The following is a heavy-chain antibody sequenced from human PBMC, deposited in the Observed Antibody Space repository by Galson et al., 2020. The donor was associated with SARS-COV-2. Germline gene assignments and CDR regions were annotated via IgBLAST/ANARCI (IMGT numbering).Heavy chain of an antibody. V-gene: IGHV3-21*01. Sequence: TGGSLRLSCAASGFTFSSYSMNWVRQAPGKGLEWVSSISSSSYIYYADSVKGRFTISRDNAKNSLYLQMNSLRAEDTAVYYCASQYSSGWLNIDYWGQGTLVTVSS. CDR3: ASQYSSGWLNIDY. D-gene: IGHD6-19*01. J-gene: IGHJ4*02. CDR2: ISSSSYI. CDR1: GFTFSSYS.